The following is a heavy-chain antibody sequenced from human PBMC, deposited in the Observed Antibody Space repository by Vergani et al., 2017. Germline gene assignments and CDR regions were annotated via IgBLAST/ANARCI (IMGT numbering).Heavy chain of an antibody. V-gene: IGHV1-69*18. CDR3: ASELYESTAMVQPDY. CDR1: GGTFSSYA. Sequence: QVQLVQSGAEVKKPGSSVKVSCKASGGTFSSYAISWVRQAPGQGLEWMGRIIPIFGTANYAQKFQVRVTITADESTSTAYMELSSLRSEDTAVYYCASELYESTAMVQPDYWGQGTLVTVSS. J-gene: IGHJ4*02. CDR2: IIPIFGTA. D-gene: IGHD5-18*01.